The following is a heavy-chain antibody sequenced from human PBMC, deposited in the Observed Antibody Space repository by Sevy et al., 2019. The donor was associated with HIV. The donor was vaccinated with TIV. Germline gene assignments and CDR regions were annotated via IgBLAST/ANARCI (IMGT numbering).Heavy chain of an antibody. Sequence: GGSLRLSCAASGFTFSNAWMSWVRQAPGKGLEWVGRIKSKTDGGTTDYAAPVKGRFTISRDDSKSTLYLQMNSRKTEDAAIYYWTTDSKERRLSALLDYWGQGTLVTVSS. CDR2: IKSKTDGGTT. CDR3: TTDSKERRLSALLDY. J-gene: IGHJ4*02. D-gene: IGHD1-1*01. CDR1: GFTFSNAW. V-gene: IGHV3-15*01.